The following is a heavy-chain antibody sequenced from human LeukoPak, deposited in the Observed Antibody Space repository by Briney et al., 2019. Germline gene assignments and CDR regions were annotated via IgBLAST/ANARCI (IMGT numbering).Heavy chain of an antibody. Sequence: GGSLRLSCAASGFTFSGSAMHWVRQASGKGLEWVGRIRSKANSYATAYAASVKGRFTISRDDSKNTAYLQMNSLKTEDTAVYYCTRLGRFGDGYNLLAFDIWGQGTMVTVSS. D-gene: IGHD5-24*01. CDR1: GFTFSGSA. J-gene: IGHJ3*02. CDR2: IRSKANSYAT. V-gene: IGHV3-73*01. CDR3: TRLGRFGDGYNLLAFDI.